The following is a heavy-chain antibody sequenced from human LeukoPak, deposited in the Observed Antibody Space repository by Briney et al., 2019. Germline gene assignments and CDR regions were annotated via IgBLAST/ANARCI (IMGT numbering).Heavy chain of an antibody. J-gene: IGHJ4*02. Sequence: GGSLRLSCAASRFTFRSYGMHWVRQAPGKGLEWVAFIRYDGSDKYFADSVKGRFTISRDNFKDTLYLQMNSLRSDDTAVYYCAKDGAHFDFDNWGQGTLVTVSS. D-gene: IGHD1-26*01. CDR1: RFTFRSYG. V-gene: IGHV3-30*02. CDR2: IRYDGSDK. CDR3: AKDGAHFDFDN.